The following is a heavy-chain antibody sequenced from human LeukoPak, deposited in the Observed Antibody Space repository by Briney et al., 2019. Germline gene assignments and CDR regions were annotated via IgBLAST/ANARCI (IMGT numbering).Heavy chain of an antibody. V-gene: IGHV4-59*12. CDR1: GGSISSYY. D-gene: IGHD6-6*01. CDR3: ARGRRQLVRLKDYYYGMDV. J-gene: IGHJ6*02. Sequence: NPSETLSLTCTVSGGSISSYYWSWIRQPPGKGLEWIGYIYYSGSTNYNPSLKSRVTISVDTSKNQFSLKLSSVTAADTAVYYCARGRRQLVRLKDYYYGMDVWGQGTTVTVSS. CDR2: IYYSGST.